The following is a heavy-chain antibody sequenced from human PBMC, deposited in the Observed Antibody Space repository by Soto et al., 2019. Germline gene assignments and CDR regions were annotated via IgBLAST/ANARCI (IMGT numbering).Heavy chain of an antibody. D-gene: IGHD2-15*01. V-gene: IGHV1-46*01. Sequence: ASVKVSCKASGYTFTSYYMHWVRQAPGQGLEWMGIINPSGGSTSYAQKFQGRVTMTRDTSTSTVYMELSSLRSEDTAVYYCAREYCSGGSCEVGVYYYYGMDVWGQGTTVTVSS. CDR2: INPSGGST. CDR1: GYTFTSYY. J-gene: IGHJ6*02. CDR3: AREYCSGGSCEVGVYYYYGMDV.